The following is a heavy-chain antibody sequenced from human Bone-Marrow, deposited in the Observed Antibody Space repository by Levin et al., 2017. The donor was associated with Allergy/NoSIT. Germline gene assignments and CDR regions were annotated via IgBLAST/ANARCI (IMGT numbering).Heavy chain of an antibody. D-gene: IGHD3-10*01. CDR2: LFYSGNT. Sequence: SETLSLTCTVSGGSISSISYYCGWIRQPPGKGLEWIGHLFYSGNTYYSPSLKSRVYISVDTSKNQFSLTLTSVTATDTAVYFCARTQRPGSGGGDAYDVWGQGTVVTVSS. CDR3: ARTQRPGSGGGDAYDV. V-gene: IGHV4-39*01. CDR1: GGSISSISYY. J-gene: IGHJ3*01.